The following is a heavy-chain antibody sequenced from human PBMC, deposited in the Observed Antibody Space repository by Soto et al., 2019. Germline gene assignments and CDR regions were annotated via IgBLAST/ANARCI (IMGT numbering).Heavy chain of an antibody. CDR3: AKDHAYYDFWSGYFDY. CDR2: ISYDGSNK. Sequence: SGGSLRLSCAASGFTFSRYGMHWVRQAPGKGLEWVAVISYDGSNKYYADSVKGRFTISRDNSKNTLYLQMNSLRAEDTAVYYCAKDHAYYDFWSGYFDYWGQGTLVTVSS. V-gene: IGHV3-30*18. CDR1: GFTFSRYG. J-gene: IGHJ4*02. D-gene: IGHD3-3*01.